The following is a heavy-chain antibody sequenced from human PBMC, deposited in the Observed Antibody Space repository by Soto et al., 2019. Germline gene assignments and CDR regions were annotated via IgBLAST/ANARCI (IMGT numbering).Heavy chain of an antibody. CDR1: GFTFSSYC. V-gene: IGHV3-74*01. D-gene: IGHD5-12*01. CDR2: IHSDGSTT. Sequence: GGSLRLSCAASGFTFSSYCMHWVRQAPGKGLIWVSRIHSDGSTTSYADSVKGRFTISRDNAKDTLYLQMNSLRADDTAVYYCARERGYTGYEFDYWGQGTQVTVS. J-gene: IGHJ4*02. CDR3: ARERGYTGYEFDY.